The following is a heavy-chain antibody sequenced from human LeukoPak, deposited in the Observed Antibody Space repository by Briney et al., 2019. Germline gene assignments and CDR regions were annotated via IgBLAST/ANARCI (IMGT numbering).Heavy chain of an antibody. V-gene: IGHV3-23*01. CDR1: GFTFSSHA. J-gene: IGHJ4*02. Sequence: GGSLRLSCAASGFTFSSHAMSWVRQAPGKGLEWVSVISGSGGSTYYADSVKGRFTISRDNSKNTLYLQMNSLRAEDTAIYYCAKDARHCSSTSCYFDYWGQGTLVTVSS. CDR3: AKDARHCSSTSCYFDY. D-gene: IGHD2-2*01. CDR2: ISGSGGST.